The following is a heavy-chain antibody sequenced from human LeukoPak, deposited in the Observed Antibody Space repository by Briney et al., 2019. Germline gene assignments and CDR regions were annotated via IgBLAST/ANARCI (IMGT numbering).Heavy chain of an antibody. CDR1: GFTFSSHR. Sequence: GGSLRLSCAASGFTFSSHRMNWVRQAPGKGLEWVADISGSSDDIHYADSVTGRFTISRDNAKNSVYLQMNSLRAEDTAVYYCAKDRTFSLWGQGTLVTVSS. CDR2: ISGSSDDI. J-gene: IGHJ4*02. V-gene: IGHV3-48*01. CDR3: AKDRTFSL. D-gene: IGHD3-16*01.